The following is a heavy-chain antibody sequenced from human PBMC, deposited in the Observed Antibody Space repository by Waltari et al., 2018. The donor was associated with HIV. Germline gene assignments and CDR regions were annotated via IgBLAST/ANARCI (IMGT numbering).Heavy chain of an antibody. Sequence: QLQLQESGPGLVQPSETLSLTCTVSGGSISSSSYFWGWLRQSPGQGLDWIGSIFYKGSANYNPSLKSRATLSVDTSKNQFSLKLNSVTAADTAVYYCARSPRGEQWLAYWGQGTLVTVSS. CDR3: ARSPRGEQWLAY. V-gene: IGHV4-39*01. CDR1: GGSISSSSYF. J-gene: IGHJ1*01. D-gene: IGHD6-19*01. CDR2: IFYKGSA.